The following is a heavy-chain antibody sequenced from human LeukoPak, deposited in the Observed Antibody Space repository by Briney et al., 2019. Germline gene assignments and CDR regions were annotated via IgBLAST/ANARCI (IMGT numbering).Heavy chain of an antibody. CDR1: GGTFSSYA. Sequence: ASVKVSCKASGGTFSSYAISWVRQAPGQGLEWMGGIIPIFGTANYAQKFQGRVTITADESTSTAYMELSSLRSEDTAVYYCAKAGGPYRKLLFQFDYWGQGTLVTVSS. V-gene: IGHV1-69*13. CDR3: AKAGGPYRKLLFQFDY. J-gene: IGHJ4*02. D-gene: IGHD2-21*02. CDR2: IIPIFGTA.